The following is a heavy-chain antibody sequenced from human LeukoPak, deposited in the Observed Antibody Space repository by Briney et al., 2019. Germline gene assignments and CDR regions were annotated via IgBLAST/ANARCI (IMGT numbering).Heavy chain of an antibody. D-gene: IGHD3-22*01. CDR3: AKAIYYDTNGYYWGGGFDI. J-gene: IGHJ3*02. CDR2: ISFDSSNK. V-gene: IGHV3-30*18. Sequence: GGSLRLSCAASGFTFSSYGMHWVRQAPGKGLEWVSVISFDSSNKYYAESVKGRFTISRDNSKNTLFLEMNSLRVEDTAVYYCAKAIYYDTNGYYWGGGFDIWGQGTTVTVSS. CDR1: GFTFSSYG.